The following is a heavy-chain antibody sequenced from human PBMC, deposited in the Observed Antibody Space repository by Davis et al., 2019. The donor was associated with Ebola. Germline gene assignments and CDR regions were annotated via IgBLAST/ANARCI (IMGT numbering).Heavy chain of an antibody. D-gene: IGHD2-2*01. CDR1: GFTFSNNA. V-gene: IGHV3-23*01. CDR3: AKGTGSSFDAFDV. CDR2: ISGSSLST. Sequence: GESLKISCAASGFTFSNNAMSWVRQAPGKGLEWVSTISGSSLSTYYADSVKGRFIISRDNSKNTLHLQMNSLRVADTAVYYCAKGTGSSFDAFDVWGQGTMVSMSS. J-gene: IGHJ3*01.